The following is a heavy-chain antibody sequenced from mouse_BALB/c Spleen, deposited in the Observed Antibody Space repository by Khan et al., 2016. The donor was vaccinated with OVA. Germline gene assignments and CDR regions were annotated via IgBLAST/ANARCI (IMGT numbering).Heavy chain of an antibody. Sequence: QVQLKESGPGLVAPSQSLSITCTVSGFSLTTYGVHWVRQPPGKGLEWLGVIWAGGSTNYNSALMSRLSISKDDSKSQVFLKMNSQQTDDTAMYCCARNREPDYFDYWGQGTTLTVSS. CDR3: ARNREPDYFDY. CDR1: GFSLTTYG. V-gene: IGHV2-9*02. J-gene: IGHJ2*01. CDR2: IWAGGST.